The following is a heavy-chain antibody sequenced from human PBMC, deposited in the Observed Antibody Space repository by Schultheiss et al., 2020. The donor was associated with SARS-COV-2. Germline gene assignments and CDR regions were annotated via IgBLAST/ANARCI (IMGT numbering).Heavy chain of an antibody. D-gene: IGHD4-17*01. Sequence: SVKVSCKASGYTFISYGISWVRQAPGQGLEWMGGIIPIFGTANYAQKFQGRVTITADESTSTAYMELSSLRSEDTAVYYCARDPHGDRPFDYWGQGTLVTVSS. V-gene: IGHV1-69*13. CDR2: IIPIFGTA. J-gene: IGHJ4*02. CDR3: ARDPHGDRPFDY. CDR1: GYTFISYG.